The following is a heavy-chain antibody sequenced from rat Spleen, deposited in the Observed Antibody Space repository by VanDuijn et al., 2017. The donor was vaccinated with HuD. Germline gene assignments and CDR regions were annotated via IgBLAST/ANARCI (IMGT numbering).Heavy chain of an antibody. V-gene: IGHV5-19*01. CDR1: GLTFSNYA. J-gene: IGHJ2*01. CDR3: TTGVPTVY. CDR2: ISPSGGST. Sequence: EVQLVESGGGLVQPGRSLKLSCAASGLTFSNYAMHWIRQAPTKGLEWVASISPSGGSTYYRASVKGRFTISRENAKSPLYLQMDSLRSEDTATYYCTTGVPTVYWGQGVMVTVSS. D-gene: IGHD4-3*01.